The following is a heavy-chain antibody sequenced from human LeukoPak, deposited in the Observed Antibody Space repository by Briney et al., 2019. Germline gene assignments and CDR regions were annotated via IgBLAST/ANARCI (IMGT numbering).Heavy chain of an antibody. D-gene: IGHD1-26*01. J-gene: IGHJ3*02. CDR1: GLNFSGSA. CDR3: SRPGSYSTDDAFDI. Sequence: GGSLKLSCAASGLNFSGSAVHWVRQASGKGLEWVGHIRSKGNNYATAYTASVKGRFTISRDDSKSTAHLQMNSLKTEDTAVYYCSRPGSYSTDDAFDIWGQGTMVTVSS. CDR2: IRSKGNNYAT. V-gene: IGHV3-73*01.